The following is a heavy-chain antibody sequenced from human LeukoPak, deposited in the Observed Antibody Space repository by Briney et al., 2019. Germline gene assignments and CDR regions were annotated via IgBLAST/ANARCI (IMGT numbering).Heavy chain of an antibody. J-gene: IGHJ4*02. CDR3: AKVAHNSRPFYSDS. V-gene: IGHV3-9*03. Sequence: GRSLRLSCVGSGFIFVDYAMHWVRQAPGKGLEWVAGIDWNSASTGYADSVKGRFTISRDNAKNSLYLHMNSLRVDDMALYYCAKVAHNSRPFYSDSWGQGTLVTVSS. D-gene: IGHD1-1*01. CDR1: GFIFVDYA. CDR2: IDWNSAST.